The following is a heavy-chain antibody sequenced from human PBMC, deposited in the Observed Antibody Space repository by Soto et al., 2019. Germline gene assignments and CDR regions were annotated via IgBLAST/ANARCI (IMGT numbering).Heavy chain of an antibody. CDR3: ARPHCNSPNCVPLDP. CDR1: GGSISDDTYY. CDR2: SSYSGTS. Sequence: QLQLQESGPGLVKPSETLSLTCTVSGGSISDDTYYWGWIRQPPGKGLEWIGSSSYSGTSSYNPSLKSRVTMSVDTSEKQLSPRLSSVIAADTAVYYCARPHCNSPNCVPLDPWGQGTLVIVSS. J-gene: IGHJ5*02. D-gene: IGHD2-2*01. V-gene: IGHV4-39*01.